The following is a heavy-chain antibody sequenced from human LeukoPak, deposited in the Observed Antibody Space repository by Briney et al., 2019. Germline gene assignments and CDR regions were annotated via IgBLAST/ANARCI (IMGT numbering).Heavy chain of an antibody. CDR2: IYYRGST. D-gene: IGHD3-10*01. CDR1: GDSINSHY. J-gene: IGHJ5*02. Sequence: SETLSLTCNVSGDSINSHYWSWIRQPPGKGLEWIGYIYYRGSTNYNPSLKSRVTISVDTSKNQFSLKLSSVTAADTAMYYCARSKAGSGSYGWFDPWGQGTLVTVSS. V-gene: IGHV4-59*08. CDR3: ARSKAGSGSYGWFDP.